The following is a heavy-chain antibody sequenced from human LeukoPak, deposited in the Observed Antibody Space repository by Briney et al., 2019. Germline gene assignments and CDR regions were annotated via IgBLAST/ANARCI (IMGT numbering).Heavy chain of an antibody. D-gene: IGHD1-1*01. CDR1: GYTFTSYG. Sequence: GASVKVSCKASGYTFTSYGISWVRQAPGQGLEWMGWISAYNGNTNYAQKLQGRVTMTTDTSTSTAYMELRSLRSDDTAVYYCAVRRPTTPYPNYYYYYMDVWGKGTTVTVSS. CDR3: AVRRPTTPYPNYYYYYMDV. J-gene: IGHJ6*03. V-gene: IGHV1-18*01. CDR2: ISAYNGNT.